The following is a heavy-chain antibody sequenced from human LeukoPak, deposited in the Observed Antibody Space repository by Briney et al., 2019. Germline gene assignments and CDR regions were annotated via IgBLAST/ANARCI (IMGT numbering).Heavy chain of an antibody. CDR3: ARGEDGDYLYYYYGMDV. J-gene: IGHJ6*02. Sequence: ASVKVSCKASGYTFTGYYIHWVRQAPGQGLEWMGWINPNSGGTNYAQKFQGRVTMTRDASISTAYMELSRLRSDDTAVYYCARGEDGDYLYYYYGMDVWGQGTTVTVSS. CDR2: INPNSGGT. V-gene: IGHV1-2*02. D-gene: IGHD4-17*01. CDR1: GYTFTGYY.